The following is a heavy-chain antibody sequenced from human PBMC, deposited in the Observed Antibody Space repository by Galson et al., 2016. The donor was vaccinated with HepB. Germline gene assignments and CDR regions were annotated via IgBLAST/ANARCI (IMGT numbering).Heavy chain of an antibody. J-gene: IGHJ5*02. D-gene: IGHD3-3*01. Sequence: TLSLTCTVSGGSISSGGYYWSWIRQHPGKGLEWIGYIYHSGSTHYNPSLKSRVTISVDTAKNQFSLKLSSVTAADTAIYYCARDKKVTIFGVVTSGGLDPWGQGTLVTVAS. CDR1: GGSISSGGYY. CDR3: ARDKKVTIFGVVTSGGLDP. V-gene: IGHV4-31*03. CDR2: IYHSGST.